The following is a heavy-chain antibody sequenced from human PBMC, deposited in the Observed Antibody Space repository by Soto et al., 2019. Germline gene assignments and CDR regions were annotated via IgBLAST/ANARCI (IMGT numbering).Heavy chain of an antibody. D-gene: IGHD2-2*02. CDR1: GYTFTGYY. Sequence: ASVKVSCKASGYTFTGYYMHWVRQAPGQGLEWMGWINPNSGGTNFAQKFQDRLTMTRDTSISTAYMELSRLRSDDTAVYYCARREAYCSSTSCYSYYYNMDVWGQGTTVTSP. CDR3: ARREAYCSSTSCYSYYYNMDV. CDR2: INPNSGGT. J-gene: IGHJ6*02. V-gene: IGHV1-2*02.